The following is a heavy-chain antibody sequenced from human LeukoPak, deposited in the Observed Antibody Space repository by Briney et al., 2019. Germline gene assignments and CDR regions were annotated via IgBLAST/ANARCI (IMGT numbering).Heavy chain of an antibody. J-gene: IGHJ5*02. CDR1: GFTFSSYW. CDR3: AREDYDFWTGYFRFRGATRFDP. CDR2: IKQDGSEK. V-gene: IGHV3-7*01. D-gene: IGHD3-3*01. Sequence: GGSLRLSCAASGFTFSSYWMSWVRQAPGKGLEWVANIKQDGSEKYYVDSVKGRFTISRDNAKNSLYLQMNSLRAEDTAVYYCAREDYDFWTGYFRFRGATRFDPWGQGTLVTVSS.